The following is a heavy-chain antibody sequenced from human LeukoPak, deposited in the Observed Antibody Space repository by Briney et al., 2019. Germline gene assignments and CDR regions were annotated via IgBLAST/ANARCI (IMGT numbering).Heavy chain of an antibody. J-gene: IGHJ4*02. CDR3: AXXXXXXXXXXYFDY. V-gene: IGHV4-59*11. Sequence: SETLSLTCTVSGGSISGHYWSWIRQPPGKGLEWIGYIYSSGSTNYNPSLKSRVTISVDTSKNQFSLKLTSVTAADTAVYYRAXXXXXXXXXXYFDYXXXXTLXTVSS. CDR2: IYSSGST. CDR1: GGSISGHY.